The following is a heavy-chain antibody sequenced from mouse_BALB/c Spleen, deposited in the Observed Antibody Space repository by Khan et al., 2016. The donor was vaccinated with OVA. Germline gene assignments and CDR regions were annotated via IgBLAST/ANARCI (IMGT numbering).Heavy chain of an antibody. D-gene: IGHD2-3*01. CDR2: IWAGGST. Sequence: QVQLKQSGPGLVAPSQSLSITCSVSGFSLTSYGINWVRQPPGKGLQWLGVIWAGGSTNYNSALMSRLSISKDNAKNQVFLKMNSLQTDDTAMYYCARFYDPYYALDYWGPGTSVTVSS. CDR1: GFSLTSYG. CDR3: ARFYDPYYALDY. J-gene: IGHJ4*01. V-gene: IGHV2-9*02.